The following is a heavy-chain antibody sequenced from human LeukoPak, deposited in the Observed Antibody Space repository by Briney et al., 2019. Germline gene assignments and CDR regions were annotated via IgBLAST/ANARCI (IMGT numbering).Heavy chain of an antibody. J-gene: IGHJ6*02. CDR2: INHSGST. Sequence: SETLSLTCAVYGGSFSGYYWSWIRQPPGKGLEWIGEINHSGSTNYNPSLKSRVTISVDTSKNQFSLKLSSVTAADTAVYYCARAPFRIAVAGTMHGKFYYYYGMDVWGQGTTVTVSS. V-gene: IGHV4-34*01. CDR3: ARAPFRIAVAGTMHGKFYYYYGMDV. CDR1: GGSFSGYY. D-gene: IGHD6-19*01.